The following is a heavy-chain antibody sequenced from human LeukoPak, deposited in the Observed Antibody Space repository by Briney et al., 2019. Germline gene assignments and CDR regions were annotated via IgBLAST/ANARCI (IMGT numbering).Heavy chain of an antibody. CDR3: ARDFPLGQLAPNWFDP. J-gene: IGHJ5*02. V-gene: IGHV1-69*13. Sequence: GASVKVSCKASGGTFSSYAISWVRQAPGQGLEWMGGIIPIFGTANYAQKFQGRVTITADESTSTAYMELSSLRSEDTAVYYCARDFPLGQLAPNWFDPWGQGTLVTVSS. CDR2: IIPIFGTA. D-gene: IGHD6-6*01. CDR1: GGTFSSYA.